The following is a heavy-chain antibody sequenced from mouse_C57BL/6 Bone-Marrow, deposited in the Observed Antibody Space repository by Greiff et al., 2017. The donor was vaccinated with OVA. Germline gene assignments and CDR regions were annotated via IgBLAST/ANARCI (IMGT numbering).Heavy chain of an antibody. CDR1: GFTFTDYY. V-gene: IGHV7-3*01. D-gene: IGHD1-1*01. CDR3: ARYPLRATVVGYWYFDV. J-gene: IGHJ1*03. Sequence: EVQLVESGGGLVQPGGSLSLSCAASGFTFTDYYMSWVRQPPGKALEWLGFIRNKANGYTTEYSASVKGRFTISRDNSQSIIYLQMNALRAEDSATYYCARYPLRATVVGYWYFDVWGTGTTGTVSS. CDR2: IRNKANGYTT.